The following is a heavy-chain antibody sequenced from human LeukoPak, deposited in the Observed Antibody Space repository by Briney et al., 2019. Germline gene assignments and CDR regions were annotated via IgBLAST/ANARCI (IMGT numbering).Heavy chain of an antibody. CDR3: ARGFCSGVSCYILDY. CDR2: IDPNSGDT. Sequence: ASVKVSCKAAGHTFTGYYTQWVRQAPGQGLEWMGRIDPNSGDTKYAQKFQGRVTMTRDTSISTAYMELSRLRADDTAVYYCARGFCSGVSCYILDYWGQGTLVTVSS. J-gene: IGHJ4*02. D-gene: IGHD2-15*01. V-gene: IGHV1-2*06. CDR1: GHTFTGYY.